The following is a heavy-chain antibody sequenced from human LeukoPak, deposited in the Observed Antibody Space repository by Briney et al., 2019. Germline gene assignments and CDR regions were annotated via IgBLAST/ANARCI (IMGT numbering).Heavy chain of an antibody. D-gene: IGHD3-16*01. CDR1: GFTFSSYN. CDR3: ARARPRGPYDYVWGSHDY. V-gene: IGHV3-48*02. Sequence: GGSLRLSCAASGFTFSSYNMNWVRQAPGKGLEWISYISSSSDTIYYADSVKGRFTISRDNAKNSLYLQMNSLRDEDTAMYYCARARPRGPYDYVWGSHDYWGQGTLVTVSS. CDR2: ISSSSDTI. J-gene: IGHJ4*02.